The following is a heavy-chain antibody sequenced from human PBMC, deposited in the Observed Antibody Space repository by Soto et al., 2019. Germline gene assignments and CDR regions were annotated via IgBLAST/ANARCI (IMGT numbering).Heavy chain of an antibody. J-gene: IGHJ6*02. V-gene: IGHV3-49*04. CDR1: GFTFGDYA. CDR3: TRDLIVATIEGYYYYYGMDV. D-gene: IGHD5-12*01. Sequence: HPGGSLRLSCTAPGFTFGDYAMSWVRQAPGKGLEWVGFIRSKAYGGTTEYAASVKGRFTISRDDSKSIAYLQMNSLKTEDTAVYYCTRDLIVATIEGYYYYYGMDVWGQGTTVTVSS. CDR2: IRSKAYGGTT.